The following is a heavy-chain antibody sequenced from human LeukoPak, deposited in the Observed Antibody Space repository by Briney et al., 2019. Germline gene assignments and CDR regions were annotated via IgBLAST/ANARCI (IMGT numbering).Heavy chain of an antibody. CDR3: ARVPGRMATIYDY. Sequence: GGSLRLSCAASGFTFSSYAMHWVRQAPGKGLEWVAIISFDGSNKYYADSVKGRFTISRDNSKNTLYLRMNSLRGEDTAVYYCARVPGRMATIYDYWGQGTLVTVSS. CDR1: GFTFSSYA. V-gene: IGHV3-30-3*01. CDR2: ISFDGSNK. D-gene: IGHD5-24*01. J-gene: IGHJ4*02.